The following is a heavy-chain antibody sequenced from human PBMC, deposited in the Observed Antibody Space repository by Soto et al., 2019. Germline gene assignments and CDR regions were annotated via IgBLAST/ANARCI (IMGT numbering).Heavy chain of an antibody. CDR1: GSTFSSSA. CDR3: STNPRGRQGSTIDL. V-gene: IGHV3-23*01. Sequence: GGSLRLSCAASGSTFSSSAMTWIRQAPGKGLEWVSAISGSGSVTYYTSSVRGRFTISRDNSRNTLYLQMNNLGAEDTAVYYCSTNPRGRQGSTIDLWGQGTMVTVSS. CDR2: ISGSGSVT. D-gene: IGHD3-10*01. J-gene: IGHJ3*01.